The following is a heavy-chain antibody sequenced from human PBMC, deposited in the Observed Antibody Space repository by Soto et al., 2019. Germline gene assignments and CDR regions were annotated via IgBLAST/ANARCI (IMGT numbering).Heavy chain of an antibody. CDR3: ARTSYCSGGTCSRSFDY. D-gene: IGHD2-15*01. Sequence: GESLKISCKGSGYSFSTNWIGWVRQIPGKGLEWMGIIYPGDADTRYSPSFQGQVTISADKSISTAYLQWSSLQASDTAIYYCARTSYCSGGTCSRSFDYWGQGALVTVSS. J-gene: IGHJ4*02. V-gene: IGHV5-51*01. CDR2: IYPGDADT. CDR1: GYSFSTNW.